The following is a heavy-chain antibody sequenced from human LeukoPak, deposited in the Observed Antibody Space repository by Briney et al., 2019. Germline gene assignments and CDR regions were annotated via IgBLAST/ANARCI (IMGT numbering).Heavy chain of an antibody. V-gene: IGHV3-66*01. J-gene: IGHJ4*02. Sequence: GGSLRLSCAASGFTVSSNYMSWVRQAPGKGLEWVSVIYSGGSTYYADSVKGRFTISRDNSKNTLYLQMNSLRAEDTAVYYCARFAPYYDSSGYYSYFDYWGQGTLVTVSS. CDR2: IYSGGST. CDR1: GFTVSSNY. CDR3: ARFAPYYDSSGYYSYFDY. D-gene: IGHD3-22*01.